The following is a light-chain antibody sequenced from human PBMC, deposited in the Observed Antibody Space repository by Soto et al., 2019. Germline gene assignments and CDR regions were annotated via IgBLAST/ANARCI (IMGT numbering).Light chain of an antibody. V-gene: IGKV3-11*01. CDR3: QQRSNWPPGFT. Sequence: EIVLTQSPVTLSLSPGERATLSCRASQSVSSYLAWYQQKPGQPPRLLIYDASNRATGIPARFSGSGSGTDFTLTISRLEPDDFAVYYCQQRSNWPPGFTFGPWTKMDFK. J-gene: IGKJ3*01. CDR1: QSVSSY. CDR2: DAS.